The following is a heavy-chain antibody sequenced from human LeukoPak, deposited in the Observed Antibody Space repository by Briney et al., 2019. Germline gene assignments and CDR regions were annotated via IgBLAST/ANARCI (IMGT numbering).Heavy chain of an antibody. J-gene: IGHJ3*02. CDR3: ARDAAYVPEAFDI. Sequence: GGSLRLSCAVSGFTFSSYWMHWVRQAPGKGLVWVSRINNDGSSTTYADSVKGRFTISRDNAQNTLYLQMNSLRAEDTAVYYCARDAAYVPEAFDIWGQGTKVTVSS. D-gene: IGHD2-15*01. CDR1: GFTFSSYW. V-gene: IGHV3-74*01. CDR2: INNDGSST.